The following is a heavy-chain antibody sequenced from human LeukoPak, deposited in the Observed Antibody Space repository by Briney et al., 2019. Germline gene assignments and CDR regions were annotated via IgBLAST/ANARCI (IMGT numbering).Heavy chain of an antibody. CDR2: IRYDGSNK. Sequence: PGRSLRLSCAASGFTFSRYGMHWVRQAPGKGLEWVAVIRYDGSNKYADSVKGRFTISRDNAKNTLHLQMNSLRVEDTAVYYCARDGSDGSLGYYYDYWSQGTLVTVS. V-gene: IGHV3-30*03. CDR3: ARDGSDGSLGYYYDY. J-gene: IGHJ4*02. CDR1: GFTFSRYG. D-gene: IGHD3-22*01.